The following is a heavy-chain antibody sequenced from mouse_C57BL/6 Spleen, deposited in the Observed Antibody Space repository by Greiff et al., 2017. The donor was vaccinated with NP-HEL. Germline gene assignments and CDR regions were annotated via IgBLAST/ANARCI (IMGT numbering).Heavy chain of an antibody. D-gene: IGHD1-1*01. V-gene: IGHV1-53*01. CDR1: GYTFTSYW. Sequence: QVQLQQSGTELVKPGASVKLSCKASGYTFTSYWMHWVKQRPGQGLEWIGTINPSNGGTNYNEKFKSKATLTVDKSSSTAYMQLSSLTSDDSAVYYCARDYGSSYWFAYWGQGTLVTVSA. CDR2: INPSNGGT. J-gene: IGHJ3*01. CDR3: ARDYGSSYWFAY.